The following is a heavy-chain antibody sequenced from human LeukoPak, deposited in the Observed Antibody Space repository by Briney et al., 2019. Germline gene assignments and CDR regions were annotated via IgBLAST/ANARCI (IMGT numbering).Heavy chain of an antibody. Sequence: PEASVKVSCKASGYTFPSYDINGVPQATGQGLEWMGWMNPNSGNTGYAHTSQGRVTMTRNSSISTAYIELGSLRSDDTAVYHCVRVVFPYYDFWSPYYYGMDVWGQGTTVTVSS. V-gene: IGHV1-8*01. J-gene: IGHJ6*02. D-gene: IGHD3-3*01. CDR1: GYTFPSYD. CDR2: MNPNSGNT. CDR3: VRVVFPYYDFWSPYYYGMDV.